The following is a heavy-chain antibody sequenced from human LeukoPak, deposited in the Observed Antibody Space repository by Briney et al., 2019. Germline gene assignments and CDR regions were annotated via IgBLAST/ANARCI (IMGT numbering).Heavy chain of an antibody. V-gene: IGHV4-59*01. J-gene: IGHJ6*03. D-gene: IGHD6-19*01. CDR1: GGSISSDY. CDR3: ARDHTGDSSGPEAAYMDV. Sequence: PSETLSLTCTVSGGSISSDYWSWIRQPPGKGLEWIGYIYYRGSTNYNPSLKSRVTISVDTSKNQFSLKLSSVTAAGTAVYYCARDHTGDSSGPEAAYMDVWGKGTTVTVSS. CDR2: IYYRGST.